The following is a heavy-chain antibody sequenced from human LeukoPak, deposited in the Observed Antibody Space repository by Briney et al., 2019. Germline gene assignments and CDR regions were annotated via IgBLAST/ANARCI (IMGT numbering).Heavy chain of an antibody. J-gene: IGHJ5*02. CDR1: GFTFSSNW. D-gene: IGHD5-18*01. CDR3: ARGGGAMVGP. V-gene: IGHV3-74*01. Sequence: GGSLRLSCEASGFTFSSNWMSWVRQAPGKGLVWVSRISTDGSSTTYADSVKGRFTISRDNAKNTLYLQMNSLRADETAVYYCARGGGAMVGPWGQGTLVTVSS. CDR2: ISTDGSST.